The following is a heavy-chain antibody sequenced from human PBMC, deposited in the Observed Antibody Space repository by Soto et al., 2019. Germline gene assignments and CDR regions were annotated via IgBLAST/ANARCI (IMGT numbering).Heavy chain of an antibody. Sequence: GASVKVSCKASGYTFTGYYMHWVRQAPGQGLEWMGGINPNSGGTNYAQKLQGRVTMTRDTSISTAYMEMSRLRSDDADVYYCARDTGIAAAGTPYYYYGMDVWGQGTTVTVYS. J-gene: IGHJ6*02. CDR1: GYTFTGYY. CDR2: INPNSGGT. D-gene: IGHD6-13*01. CDR3: ARDTGIAAAGTPYYYYGMDV. V-gene: IGHV1-2*02.